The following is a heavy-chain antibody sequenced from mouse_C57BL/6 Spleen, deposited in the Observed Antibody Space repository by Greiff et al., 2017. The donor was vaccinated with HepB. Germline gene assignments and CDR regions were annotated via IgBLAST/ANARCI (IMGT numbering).Heavy chain of an antibody. CDR1: GYAFSSYW. CDR2: IYPGDGDT. CDR3: ARSTTVGYFDY. D-gene: IGHD1-1*01. V-gene: IGHV1-80*01. Sequence: LQESGAELVKPGASVKISCKASGYAFSSYWMNWVKQRPGKGLEWIGQIYPGDGDTNYNGKFKGKATLTADKSSSTAYMQISSLTSEDSAVYFCARSTTVGYFDYWGQGTTLTVSS. J-gene: IGHJ2*01.